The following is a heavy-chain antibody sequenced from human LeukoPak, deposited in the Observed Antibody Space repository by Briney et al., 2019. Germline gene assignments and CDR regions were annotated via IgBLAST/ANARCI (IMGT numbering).Heavy chain of an antibody. CDR2: IYYSGST. Sequence: PSETLSLTCTVSGGSISSYYWSWIRQPPGKGLEWIGYIYYSGSTNYNPSLKSRVTISVDTSKNQFSLKLSSVTAADTAVYYCAREGGSSTSRAAFDIWGQGTMVTVSS. J-gene: IGHJ3*02. CDR3: AREGGSSTSRAAFDI. CDR1: GGSISSYY. D-gene: IGHD2-2*01. V-gene: IGHV4-59*01.